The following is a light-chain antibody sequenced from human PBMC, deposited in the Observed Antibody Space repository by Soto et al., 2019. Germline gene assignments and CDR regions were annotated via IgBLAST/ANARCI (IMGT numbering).Light chain of an antibody. CDR2: DNS. V-gene: IGLV1-51*01. J-gene: IGLJ2*01. Sequence: QSVLTQPPSVSAAPGQKVTISCSGSSSNIGKNSVSWYQQVPGTAPKLLIYDNSERPSGIPDRFSGSKSGTLATLGITGLQTGDEADYYCGTWDSSLSTGVFGGGTKLTVL. CDR3: GTWDSSLSTGV. CDR1: SSNIGKNS.